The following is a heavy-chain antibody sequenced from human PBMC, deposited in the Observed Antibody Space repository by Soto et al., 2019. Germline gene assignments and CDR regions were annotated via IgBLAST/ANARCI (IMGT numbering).Heavy chain of an antibody. CDR1: GFVFSGYW. D-gene: IGHD4-17*01. CDR3: ASGPRTSVTQRPYYFDY. J-gene: IGHJ4*02. CDR2: IKSDGSEK. V-gene: IGHV3-7*01. Sequence: GGSLRLSCAASGFVFSGYWMSWVRQSPGKGLEWVANIKSDGSEKYSVDSVKGRCSISRDNAKNSLYLQMNSLRAEDTAVYYCASGPRTSVTQRPYYFDYWGQGTLVTVSS.